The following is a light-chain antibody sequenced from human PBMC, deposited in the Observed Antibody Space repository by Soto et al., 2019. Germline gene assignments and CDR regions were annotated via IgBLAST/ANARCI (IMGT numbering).Light chain of an antibody. CDR2: EVT. J-gene: IGLJ3*02. Sequence: QSALTQPASVSGSPGESITISCTGTRSDVGSYNSIAWYQQHPGKAPRVMIFEVTKRPSGISNRFSGSKSGSTASLTISGLQAEDEADYFCFSSAGDSTWVFGGGTKVTVL. CDR3: FSSAGDSTWV. V-gene: IGLV2-23*02. CDR1: RSDVGSYNS.